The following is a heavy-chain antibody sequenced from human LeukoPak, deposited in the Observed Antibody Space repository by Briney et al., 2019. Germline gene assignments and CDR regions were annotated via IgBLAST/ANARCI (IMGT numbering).Heavy chain of an antibody. CDR1: GFTFTNYA. D-gene: IGHD2/OR15-2a*01. J-gene: IGHJ4*01. V-gene: IGHV3-23*01. Sequence: GGSLRLSCVASGFTFTNYAIHWVRQAPGKGLEWVSGIHETDGRTYYADSVKGRFTISRDNSKNTLYLQMNSLRAEDTAVYYCAKDRLSSYWGHGTLVIVSS. CDR2: IHETDGRT. CDR3: AKDRLSSY.